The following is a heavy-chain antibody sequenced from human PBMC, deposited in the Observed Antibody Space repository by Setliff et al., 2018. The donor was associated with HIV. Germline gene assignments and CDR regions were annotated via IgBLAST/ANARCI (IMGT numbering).Heavy chain of an antibody. Sequence: GASVKVSCKASGGTFSNYAINWVRQAPGQGLEWMVGIIPILGTANYAQKFQGRDTITTDESTSTAYMELSSLRSGDTAVYYCARGAHPGSAEDYYYYYMDVWGKGTTVTVSS. J-gene: IGHJ6*03. V-gene: IGHV1-69*05. CDR1: GGTFSNYA. CDR3: ARGAHPGSAEDYYYYYMDV. CDR2: IIPILGTA. D-gene: IGHD3-10*01.